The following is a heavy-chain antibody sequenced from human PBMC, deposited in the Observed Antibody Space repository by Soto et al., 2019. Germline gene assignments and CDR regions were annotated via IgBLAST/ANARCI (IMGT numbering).Heavy chain of an antibody. V-gene: IGHV4-34*01. Sequence: QVQLQQWGAGLLKPSETLSLTCAVYGGSFSGYYWSWIRQPPGKGLEWIGEINHSGSTNYNPSLKSRVTISVDTSKNQFSLKLSSVTAADTAVYYCARGVHGLLTTTYYFDYWGQGTLVTVSS. D-gene: IGHD3-10*01. CDR3: ARGVHGLLTTTYYFDY. CDR1: GGSFSGYY. J-gene: IGHJ4*02. CDR2: INHSGST.